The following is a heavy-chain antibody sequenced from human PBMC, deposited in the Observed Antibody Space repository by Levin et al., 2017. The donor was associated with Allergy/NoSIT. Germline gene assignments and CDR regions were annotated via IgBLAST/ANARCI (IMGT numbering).Heavy chain of an antibody. CDR1: GFTLSRFW. CDR2: INEDGSEK. V-gene: IGHV3-7*01. D-gene: IGHD3-22*01. CDR3: ARDPYDIRGYGGYGAFDI. J-gene: IGHJ3*02. Sequence: AASVKVSCAASGFTLSRFWTTWVRQAPGKGLEWVTNINEDGSEKQYVASVKGRFTISRDYANNSVYLQMSSLRDDDTAIYYCARDPYDIRGYGGYGAFDIWGQGTMVTVSS.